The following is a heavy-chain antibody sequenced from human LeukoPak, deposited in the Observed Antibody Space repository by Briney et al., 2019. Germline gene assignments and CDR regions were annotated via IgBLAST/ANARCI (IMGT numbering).Heavy chain of an antibody. J-gene: IGHJ4*02. CDR2: IWYDGSNK. CDR1: GFTFSSYG. D-gene: IGHD3-22*01. V-gene: IGHV3-33*06. Sequence: GGSLRLSCAASGFTFSSYGMHWVRQAPGKGLEWVAVIWYDGSNKYYADSVKGRFTISRDNSKNTLYLQMNSLRDEDTAVYYCAKGGYYDSSGALRNYWGQGTLVTVSS. CDR3: AKGGYYDSSGALRNY.